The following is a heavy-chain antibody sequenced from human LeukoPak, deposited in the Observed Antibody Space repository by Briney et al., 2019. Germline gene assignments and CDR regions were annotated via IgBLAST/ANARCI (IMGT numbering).Heavy chain of an antibody. Sequence: SETLSLTCTVSGGSISNYYWSWIRQPAGKGLEWIGRIYTSGSTNYNPSLKSRVTMSVDTSKNQFSLKLSSVTAADTAVYYCAREATLGYCSGGTCYSAYYFDYWGQGALVTVSS. CDR1: GGSISNYY. CDR3: AREATLGYCSGGTCYSAYYFDY. D-gene: IGHD2-15*01. CDR2: IYTSGST. J-gene: IGHJ4*02. V-gene: IGHV4-4*07.